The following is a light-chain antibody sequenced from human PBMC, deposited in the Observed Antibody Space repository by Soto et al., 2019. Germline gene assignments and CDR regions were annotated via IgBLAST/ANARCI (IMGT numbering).Light chain of an antibody. Sequence: EIVMTQSPATLSVSPGERATLSCRASPSVSSNLAWYQQKPGQAPRLLIYGASTRATGLPARFSGSGSGTEFTLTISSLQSEDFAVYYCQQYSNWPPYTFGQGTKLEIK. J-gene: IGKJ2*01. CDR1: PSVSSN. V-gene: IGKV3-15*01. CDR2: GAS. CDR3: QQYSNWPPYT.